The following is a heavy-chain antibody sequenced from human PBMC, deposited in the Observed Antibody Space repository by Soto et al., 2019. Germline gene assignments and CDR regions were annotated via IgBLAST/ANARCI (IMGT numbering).Heavy chain of an antibody. CDR2: IYYSGST. D-gene: IGHD5-12*01. CDR1: GGSISSYY. Sequence: QVQLQESGPGLVKPSETLSLTCTVSGGSISSYYWCWIRQPPGKGLEWIGNIYYSGSTNYNPSLMSRVHIPXXXXXXQFSRMLSSVTAXDTXVYYCARHGQWXXXGYIYYGIDVWGQGTTVTVSS. J-gene: IGHJ6*02. V-gene: IGHV4-59*08. CDR3: ARHGQWXXXGYIYYGIDV.